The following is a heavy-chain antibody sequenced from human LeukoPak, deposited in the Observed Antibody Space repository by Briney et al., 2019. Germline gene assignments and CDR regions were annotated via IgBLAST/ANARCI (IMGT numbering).Heavy chain of an antibody. Sequence: GRSLRLSCAASGFTFSSYGMHWVRQAPGKGLEWVAVISYDGSNKYYADSVKGRFTISRDNSKNTLYLQMNSLRAEDTAVYYCAKDPDDSSGYPDYWGQGTLVTVSS. CDR3: AKDPDDSSGYPDY. V-gene: IGHV3-30*18. D-gene: IGHD3-22*01. CDR2: ISYDGSNK. J-gene: IGHJ4*02. CDR1: GFTFSSYG.